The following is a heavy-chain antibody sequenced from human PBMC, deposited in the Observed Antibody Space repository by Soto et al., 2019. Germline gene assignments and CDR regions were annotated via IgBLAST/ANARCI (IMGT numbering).Heavy chain of an antibody. J-gene: IGHJ4*02. CDR2: INPNSGDT. Sequence: QVQLVQSGAEVKKPGASVKVSCKTSGYIFTGYYMHWVRQAPGQGLEWMGWINPNSGDTNSAQKFQGRVTMTRDMSLNTAYRELSSLRSDDTAVYYCARPMVIGVPGAFDYWGQGTLVTDSS. CDR1: GYIFTGYY. CDR3: ARPMVIGVPGAFDY. D-gene: IGHD6-19*01. V-gene: IGHV1-2*02.